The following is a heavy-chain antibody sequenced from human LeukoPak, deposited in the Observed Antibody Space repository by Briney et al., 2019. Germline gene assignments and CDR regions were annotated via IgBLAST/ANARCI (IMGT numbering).Heavy chain of an antibody. CDR1: GGSISSSSYY. Sequence: SETLSLTCTVSGGSISSSSYYWGWIRQPPGKGLERIGSIYYSGSTYYNPSLKSRVTISVDTSKNQFSLKLSSVTAADTAVYYCAKTKDRPGSYYDYWGQGTLVTVSS. CDR2: IYYSGST. CDR3: AKTKDRPGSYYDY. J-gene: IGHJ4*02. V-gene: IGHV4-39*01. D-gene: IGHD1-26*01.